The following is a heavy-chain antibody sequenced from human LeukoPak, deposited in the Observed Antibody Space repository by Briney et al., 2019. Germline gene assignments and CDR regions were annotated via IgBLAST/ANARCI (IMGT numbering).Heavy chain of an antibody. CDR1: GYTFTGYY. D-gene: IGHD3-22*01. V-gene: IGHV1-2*02. CDR3: ARDKDITMIVVAKDAFDI. CDR2: INPNSGGT. Sequence: ASVKVSCKASGYTFTGYYMHWVRQAPGQGLEWMGWINPNSGGTNYAQKFQGRVTMTRDTSISTAYMELSRLRSDDTAVYYCARDKDITMIVVAKDAFDIWGQGTTVTVSS. J-gene: IGHJ3*02.